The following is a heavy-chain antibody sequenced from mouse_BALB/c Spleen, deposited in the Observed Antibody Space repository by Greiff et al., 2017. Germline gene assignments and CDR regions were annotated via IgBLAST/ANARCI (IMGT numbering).Heavy chain of an antibody. CDR1: GFTFSSYT. CDR2: ISSGGGNT. CDR3: ATQITTVFDY. D-gene: IGHD1-1*01. Sequence: EGMLVESGGGLVKPGGSLKLSCAASGFTFSSYTMSWVRQTPEKRLEWVATISSGGGNTYYPDSVKGRFTISRDNAKNNLYLQMSSLRSEDTALYYCATQITTVFDYWGQGTTLTVSS. J-gene: IGHJ2*01. V-gene: IGHV5-9*03.